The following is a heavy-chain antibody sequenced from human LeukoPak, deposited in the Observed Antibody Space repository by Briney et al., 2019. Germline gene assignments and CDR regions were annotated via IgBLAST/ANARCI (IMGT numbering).Heavy chain of an antibody. CDR1: GFTFSSYS. D-gene: IGHD3-3*01. V-gene: IGHV3-21*01. Sequence: GGSLRLSCAASGFTFSSYSMNWVRQAPGKGLEWASSISSSSSYIYYADSVKGRFTISRDNAKDSLYLQMNSLRAEDTAVYYCARDERSTIFGVVFYYMDVWGKGTTVTVSS. CDR2: ISSSSSYI. CDR3: ARDERSTIFGVVFYYMDV. J-gene: IGHJ6*03.